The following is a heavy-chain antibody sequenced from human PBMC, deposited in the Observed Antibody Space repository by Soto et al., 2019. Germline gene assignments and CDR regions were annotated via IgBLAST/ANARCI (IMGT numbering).Heavy chain of an antibody. Sequence: PWATLDLTCDVSGVSISSSHWWCWLRQPPGKGLEWIGEVYHSGSANYNPSLKSRVSMSVDKSKNQFSLRLTSVTAADTALYFCARIAVVPSSLDPWGQGTLVTVFS. CDR3: ARIAVVPSSLDP. D-gene: IGHD2-15*01. CDR2: VYHSGSA. V-gene: IGHV4-4*02. J-gene: IGHJ5*02. CDR1: GVSISSSHW.